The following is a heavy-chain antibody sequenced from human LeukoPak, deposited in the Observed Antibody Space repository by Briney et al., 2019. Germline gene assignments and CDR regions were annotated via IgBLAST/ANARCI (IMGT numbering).Heavy chain of an antibody. Sequence: SETLSLTCAVSGGSISSSNWWSWVRQPPGKGLEWIGEIYHSGSTNYNPSLKSRVTISVDKSKNQFSLQLNSVTPEDTAVYYCARDETLSRGHLGWLRLNWFDPWGQGTLVTVSS. CDR1: GGSISSSNW. D-gene: IGHD5-12*01. CDR3: ARDETLSRGHLGWLRLNWFDP. J-gene: IGHJ5*02. CDR2: IYHSGST. V-gene: IGHV4-4*02.